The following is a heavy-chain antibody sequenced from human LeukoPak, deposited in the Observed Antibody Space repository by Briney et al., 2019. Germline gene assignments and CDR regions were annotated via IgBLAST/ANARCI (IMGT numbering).Heavy chain of an antibody. V-gene: IGHV3-23*01. J-gene: IGHJ4*02. CDR1: RFTFSNYA. CDR3: AKRGPGYDKSTYPPHYFDY. CDR2: ISVSGGRT. D-gene: IGHD3-22*01. Sequence: GGSLRLSCAASRFTFSNYAMSWVRQAPGKGLEWVSGISVSGGRTDYADSVKGRFTISRDNSKNTLYLQMNSLRAEDTAVYYCAKRGPGYDKSTYPPHYFDYWGQGTLVTVSS.